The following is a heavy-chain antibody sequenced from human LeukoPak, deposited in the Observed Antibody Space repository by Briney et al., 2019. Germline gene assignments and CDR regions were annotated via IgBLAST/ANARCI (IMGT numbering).Heavy chain of an antibody. CDR3: ARAGGEVLWFGELSYDDY. CDR2: INPNSGGT. CDR1: GYTFTGYY. D-gene: IGHD3-10*01. V-gene: IGHV1-2*02. J-gene: IGHJ4*02. Sequence: ASVKVSCKASGYTFTGYYMHWVRQAPGQGLEWMGWINPNSGGTNYAQKFQGRVTMTRDTSISTAYMELSRLRSDDTAVYYCARAGGEVLWFGELSYDDYWGQGTLVTVSS.